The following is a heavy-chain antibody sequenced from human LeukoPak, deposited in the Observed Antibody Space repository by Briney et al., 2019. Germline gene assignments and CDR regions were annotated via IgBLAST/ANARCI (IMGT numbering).Heavy chain of an antibody. CDR1: GGSVSSGSYY. D-gene: IGHD2-8*02. Sequence: SETLSLTCTVSGGSVSSGSYYWSWIRQPPGKGLEWIGYIYYSGSTNYNPSLKSRVTISVDTSKNQFSLKLSSVTAADTAVYYCASEVTGYDAFDIWGQGTMVTVSS. V-gene: IGHV4-61*01. CDR3: ASEVTGYDAFDI. J-gene: IGHJ3*02. CDR2: IYYSGST.